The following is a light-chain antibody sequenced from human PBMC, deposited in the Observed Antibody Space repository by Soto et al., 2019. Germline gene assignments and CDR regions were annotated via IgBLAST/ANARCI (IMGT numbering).Light chain of an antibody. Sequence: VVTPSPPPLSLSPGERASPSCRASQIVASNLAWYQQKPGQAPRLLIYGVSTRATGIPARFSGSGSGTDFTLTISSLQAEDVGAYYCLQYYSHPFTFGGGTKVDIK. CDR1: QIVASN. CDR3: LQYYSHPFT. CDR2: GVS. J-gene: IGKJ4*01. V-gene: IGKV3-15*01.